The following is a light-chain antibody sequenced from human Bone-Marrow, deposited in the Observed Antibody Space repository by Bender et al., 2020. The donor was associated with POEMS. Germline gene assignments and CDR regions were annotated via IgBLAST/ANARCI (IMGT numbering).Light chain of an antibody. J-gene: IGLJ2*01. CDR2: AND. CDR3: QSFDNSLNGFVI. V-gene: IGLV1-40*01. CDR1: SSNIGAEYD. Sequence: QSVLTQPPSASGAPGQTVTISCTGSSSNIGAEYDVHWYRQLPETAPKVLIYANDNRASGVPSRFSGSKSGTSASLAITGLQTEDEGVYFCQSFDNSLNGFVIFGGGTKLTVL.